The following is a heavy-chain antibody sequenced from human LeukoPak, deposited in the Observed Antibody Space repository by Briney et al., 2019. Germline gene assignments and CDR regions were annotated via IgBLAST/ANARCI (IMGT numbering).Heavy chain of an antibody. V-gene: IGHV1-18*01. Sequence: ASVKVSCKASGYTFTSYGISWVRQAPGQGLEWMGWISAYNGNTNYAQKLQGRVTMTTDTSTSTAYMELRSLRSDDTAVYYCAREVYYDSSGYFGPMATSLGYWGQGTLVTVSS. CDR1: GYTFTSYG. CDR2: ISAYNGNT. CDR3: AREVYYDSSGYFGPMATSLGY. J-gene: IGHJ4*02. D-gene: IGHD3-22*01.